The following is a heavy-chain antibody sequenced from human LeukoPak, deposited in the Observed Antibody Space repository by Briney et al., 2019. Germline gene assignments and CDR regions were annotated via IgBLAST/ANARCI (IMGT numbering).Heavy chain of an antibody. V-gene: IGHV4-39*01. Sequence: PSETLSLTCTVSGGSVSSSSYYWGWIRQPPGKGLEWIGSIYYSGSTSYNPSLKSRVTISVDTSKNQFSLKLSSVTAADTAVYYCARRIMITFGGVIAQDYWGQGTLVTVSS. CDR2: IYYSGST. CDR1: GGSVSSSSYY. CDR3: ARRIMITFGGVIAQDY. J-gene: IGHJ4*02. D-gene: IGHD3-16*02.